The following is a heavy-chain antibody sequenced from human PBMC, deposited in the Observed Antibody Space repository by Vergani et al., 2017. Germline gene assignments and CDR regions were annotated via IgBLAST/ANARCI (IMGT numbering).Heavy chain of an antibody. CDR1: GGSISSYY. CDR3: ASDYGGNLNAFDI. D-gene: IGHD4-23*01. Sequence: QVQLQESGPGLVKPSETLSLTCTVSGGSISSYYWSWIRQPPGKGLEWIGYIYYSGSTNYNPSLKSRVTISVDTSKNQFSLKLSSVTAADTAEYYCASDYGGNLNAFDIWGQGTMVTVSS. J-gene: IGHJ3*02. V-gene: IGHV4-59*01. CDR2: IYYSGST.